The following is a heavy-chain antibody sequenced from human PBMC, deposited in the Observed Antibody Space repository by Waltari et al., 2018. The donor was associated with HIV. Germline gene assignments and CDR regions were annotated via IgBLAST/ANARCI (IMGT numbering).Heavy chain of an antibody. Sequence: QVQLQESGPGLLKPSQTLSLTCSVSGFSISGSPYYWSWIRPSPGKGLEWTGYIYYSGSNSNNPARESRVTISIDTSKNQLSLRLSSVTAADTAVYDCARDYRSPSGSYYYYGMDVWGQGTRVTVSS. D-gene: IGHD3-10*01. J-gene: IGHJ6*02. CDR3: ARDYRSPSGSYYYYGMDV. V-gene: IGHV4-31*03. CDR1: GFSISGSPYY. CDR2: IYYSGSN.